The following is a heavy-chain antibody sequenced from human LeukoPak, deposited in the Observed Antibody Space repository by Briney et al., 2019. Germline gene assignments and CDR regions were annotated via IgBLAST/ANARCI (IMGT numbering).Heavy chain of an antibody. J-gene: IGHJ4*02. D-gene: IGHD6-19*01. Sequence: GGSLRLSCAASGFTFSSYEMNWVRQAPGKGLEWVSYISSSGSTIYYADSVKGRFTISRDNAKNSLYLQMNSLRAEDTAVYYCAREEWLSWGLDYWGQGTLVTVSS. CDR1: GFTFSSYE. V-gene: IGHV3-48*03. CDR3: AREEWLSWGLDY. CDR2: ISSSGSTI.